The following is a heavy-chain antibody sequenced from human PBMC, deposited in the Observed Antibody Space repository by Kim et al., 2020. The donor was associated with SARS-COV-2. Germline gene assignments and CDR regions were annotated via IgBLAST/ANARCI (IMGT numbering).Heavy chain of an antibody. J-gene: IGHJ6*02. D-gene: IGHD3-10*01. Sequence: LKSRVTISVDTSKNQFSLKLSSVTAADTAVYYCARDRGVGPNYYYYGMDVWGQGTTVTVSS. CDR3: ARDRGVGPNYYYYGMDV. V-gene: IGHV4-59*01.